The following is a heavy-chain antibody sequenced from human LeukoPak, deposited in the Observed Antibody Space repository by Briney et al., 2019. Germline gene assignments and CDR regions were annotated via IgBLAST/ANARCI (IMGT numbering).Heavy chain of an antibody. Sequence: ASVKVSCKASGGTFSSYAISWVRQAPGQGLEWMGWMNPNSGNTGYAQKFQGRVTMTRNTSISTAYMELSSLRSEDTAVYYCARGVDTAMSDYWGQGTLVTVSS. D-gene: IGHD5-18*01. CDR1: GGTFSSYA. CDR2: MNPNSGNT. CDR3: ARGVDTAMSDY. J-gene: IGHJ4*02. V-gene: IGHV1-8*02.